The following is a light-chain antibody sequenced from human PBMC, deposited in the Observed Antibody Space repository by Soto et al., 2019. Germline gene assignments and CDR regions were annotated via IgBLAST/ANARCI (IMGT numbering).Light chain of an antibody. CDR3: SSYAGSRNV. J-gene: IGLJ1*01. CDR1: SSDVGGYNY. Sequence: QSPLTQPPSASGSPGQSVAISCTGTSSDVGGYNYVSWYQQHPGKAPKLMIYEVNKRPSALPARFSGSKSGNTASLTVTGLQAEDEADYYCSSYAGSRNVFGTGTKVTV. V-gene: IGLV2-8*01. CDR2: EVN.